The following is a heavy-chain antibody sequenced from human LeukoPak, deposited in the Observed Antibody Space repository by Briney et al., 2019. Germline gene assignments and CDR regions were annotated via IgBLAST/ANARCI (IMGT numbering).Heavy chain of an antibody. CDR1: GFTFSIYA. CDR2: ISGSGGST. CDR3: AKARIGLYYYDSSGYYFDY. V-gene: IGHV3-23*01. D-gene: IGHD3-22*01. J-gene: IGHJ4*02. Sequence: GGSLRLSCVASGFTFSIYAMSWVRQAPGKGLEWVSDISGSGGSTYYADSVKGRFTISRDNSKNTLYLQMNSLRAEDTAVYYCAKARIGLYYYDSSGYYFDYWGQGTLVTVSS.